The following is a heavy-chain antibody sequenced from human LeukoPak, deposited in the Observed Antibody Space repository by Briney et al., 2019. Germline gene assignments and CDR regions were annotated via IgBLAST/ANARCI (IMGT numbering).Heavy chain of an antibody. J-gene: IGHJ4*02. Sequence: SGPALVKPTQTLTLTCTFSGFSLGTSGMCVSWIRQPPGKALEWLARIDWDDDKYYSTSLKTRLTISKDTSKNQVVLTMTNMDPVDTATYYRARILSDSSGYYPLDYWGQGTLVTVSS. CDR3: ARILSDSSGYYPLDY. CDR1: GFSLGTSGMC. V-gene: IGHV2-70*11. D-gene: IGHD3-22*01. CDR2: IDWDDDK.